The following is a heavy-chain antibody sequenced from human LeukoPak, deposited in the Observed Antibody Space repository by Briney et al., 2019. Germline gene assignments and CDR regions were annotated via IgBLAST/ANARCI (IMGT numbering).Heavy chain of an antibody. J-gene: IGHJ6*02. CDR2: VYYSGKT. Sequence: PSETLSLTCTVSGGSISSCYWSWIRQPPGKGLEWIGYVYYSGKTNKNFFLKSRATISVDTSKNQFSLKLSSVTAADTAVYYCARGRADIWTGYYGYYDMDVWGQGTTVTVSS. V-gene: IGHV4-59*01. CDR1: GGSISSCY. D-gene: IGHD3-9*01. CDR3: ARGRADIWTGYYGYYDMDV.